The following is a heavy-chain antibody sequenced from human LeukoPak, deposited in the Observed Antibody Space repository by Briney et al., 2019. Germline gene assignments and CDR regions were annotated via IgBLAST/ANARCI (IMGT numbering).Heavy chain of an antibody. Sequence: HSGGSLRLSCAASGFVFTTNYLSWVRQAPGKGLEWVAIIKQDGSERYYVDSVKGRFTISRDNSRNSLYLQMDILRAEDTAVCYCATDNVYCSRTSCYQTFDYWGQGTLVTVPS. CDR1: GFVFTTNY. D-gene: IGHD2-2*01. V-gene: IGHV3-7*01. CDR2: IKQDGSER. J-gene: IGHJ4*02. CDR3: ATDNVYCSRTSCYQTFDY.